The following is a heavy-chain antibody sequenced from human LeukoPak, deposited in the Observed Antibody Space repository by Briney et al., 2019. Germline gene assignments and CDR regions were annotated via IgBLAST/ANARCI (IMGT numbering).Heavy chain of an antibody. D-gene: IGHD4-17*01. CDR1: GFTFSSYA. CDR3: ARTGPVTTGEYYFDY. CDR2: ISYDGSNK. V-gene: IGHV3-30-3*01. J-gene: IGHJ4*02. Sequence: GGSLRLSCAASGFTFSSYAMHWVRQAPGKGLEWVAVISYDGSNKYYAGSVKGRFTISRDNSKNTLYLQMNSLRAEDTAVYYCARTGPVTTGEYYFDYWGQGTLVTVSS.